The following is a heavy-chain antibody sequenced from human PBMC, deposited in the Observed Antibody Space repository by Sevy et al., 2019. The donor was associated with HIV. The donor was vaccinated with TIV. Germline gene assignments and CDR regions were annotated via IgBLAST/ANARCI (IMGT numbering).Heavy chain of an antibody. CDR2: ISAYNGNT. CDR1: GYTFTSYG. V-gene: IGHV1-18*01. D-gene: IGHD1-26*01. CDR3: AREWRIVGATTFGDFDY. J-gene: IGHJ4*02. Sequence: ASVKVSCKASGYTFTSYGISWARQAPGQGLEWMGWISAYNGNTNYAQKLQGRVTMTTDTSTSTAYMELRSLRSNDTAVYYCAREWRIVGATTFGDFDYWGRGTLVTVSS.